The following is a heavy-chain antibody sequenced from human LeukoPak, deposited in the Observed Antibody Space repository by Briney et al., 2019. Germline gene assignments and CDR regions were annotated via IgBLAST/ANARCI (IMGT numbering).Heavy chain of an antibody. Sequence: GASVTVSYKASVYTFITHDINWVRQAPGQGLEWMGWMSPNTGATGYAQKFRDRVTMSSNTSHSTAYLELDRLTFDDTAVYFCVRGLLYQPDFWGQGTLVTVSS. CDR2: MSPNTGAT. CDR1: VYTFITHD. D-gene: IGHD2-2*01. J-gene: IGHJ4*02. V-gene: IGHV1-8*01. CDR3: VRGLLYQPDF.